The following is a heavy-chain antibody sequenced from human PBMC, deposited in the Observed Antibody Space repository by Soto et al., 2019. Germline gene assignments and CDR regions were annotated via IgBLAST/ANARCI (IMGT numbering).Heavy chain of an antibody. CDR1: GDTFTTYD. CDR2: INPNSGNI. J-gene: IGHJ4*02. Sequence: QVQLVQSGAEVRKPGASVKVSCKASGDTFTTYDINWVRQATGHGLGWMGWINPNSGNIGYAQRFQGRVTMTRDTAIRTAYMEVSSLRSDDTAVYYCARGRASGSYYLLDYWGQGTLVTVSS. D-gene: IGHD3-10*01. V-gene: IGHV1-8*01. CDR3: ARGRASGSYYLLDY.